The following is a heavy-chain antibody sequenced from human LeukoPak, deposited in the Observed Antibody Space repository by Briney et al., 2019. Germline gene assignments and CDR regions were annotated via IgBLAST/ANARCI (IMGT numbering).Heavy chain of an antibody. J-gene: IGHJ4*02. CDR3: AREGGYSYGDAPLHFDY. V-gene: IGHV4-61*02. D-gene: IGHD5-18*01. Sequence: KPSETLSLTCTVSGGSISSGSYYWSWLRPPAGKGLEWIGRMSTSGSTNYNPSLKSRVTISVDTPKNQFSLKLSSVTAADTAVYYCAREGGYSYGDAPLHFDYWGQGTLVTVSS. CDR1: GGSISSGSYY. CDR2: MSTSGST.